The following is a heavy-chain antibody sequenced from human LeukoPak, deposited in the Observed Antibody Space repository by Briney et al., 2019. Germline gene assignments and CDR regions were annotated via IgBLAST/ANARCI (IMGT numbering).Heavy chain of an antibody. D-gene: IGHD6-19*01. CDR1: GGSISISSYY. CDR2: IYYSGST. CDR3: ARQGSGWYRLNWFDP. Sequence: SETLSLTCTVSGGSISISSYYWGWIRQPPGKGLEWIGSIYYSGSTYYNPSLKSRVTISVDTSKNQFSLKLSSVTAADTAVYYCARQGSGWYRLNWFDPWGQGTLVTVSS. J-gene: IGHJ5*02. V-gene: IGHV4-39*01.